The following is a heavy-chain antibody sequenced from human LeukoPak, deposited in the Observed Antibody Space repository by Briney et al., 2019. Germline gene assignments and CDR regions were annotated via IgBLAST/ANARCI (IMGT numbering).Heavy chain of an antibody. J-gene: IGHJ4*02. CDR3: ARGNSGWYLYYFDY. V-gene: IGHV3-48*03. Sequence: QPGRSLRLSCAASGFTFSSYAMHWVRQAPGKGLEWVSYISTSDSTIYYADSVKGRFTISRDNAKNSLYLQMNSLRAEDTAVYYCARGNSGWYLYYFDYWGQGTLVTVSS. CDR1: GFTFSSYA. CDR2: ISTSDSTI. D-gene: IGHD6-19*01.